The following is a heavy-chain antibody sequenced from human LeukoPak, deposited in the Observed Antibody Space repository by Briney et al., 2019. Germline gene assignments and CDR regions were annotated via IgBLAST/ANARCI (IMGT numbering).Heavy chain of an antibody. J-gene: IGHJ6*03. CDR2: ISGSGGST. CDR1: GFTFGNYA. V-gene: IGHV3-23*01. Sequence: GGSLRLSCATSGFTFGNYAMSWVRQAPGKGLEGVSAISGSGGSTYYADSVKGRFTISRDNSKNTLYLQMNSLRAEDTAVYYCAKDLDYYYYYMDVWGKGTTVTVSS. CDR3: AKDLDYYYYYMDV.